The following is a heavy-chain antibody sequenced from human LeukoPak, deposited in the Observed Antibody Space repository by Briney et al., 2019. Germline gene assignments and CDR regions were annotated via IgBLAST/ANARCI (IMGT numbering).Heavy chain of an antibody. CDR3: ARVGYIDGGIDY. CDR1: GFPFSSYW. D-gene: IGHD5-24*01. CDR2: IKQDGSKK. V-gene: IGHV3-7*04. J-gene: IGHJ4*02. Sequence: GGSLRLSCVASGFPFSSYWMTWVRQAPGKGLEWVANIKQDGSKKSYVDSVKGRFTISRDNAKNSLYLQMNSLRAEDTAIYYCARVGYIDGGIDYWGQGTLVTVSS.